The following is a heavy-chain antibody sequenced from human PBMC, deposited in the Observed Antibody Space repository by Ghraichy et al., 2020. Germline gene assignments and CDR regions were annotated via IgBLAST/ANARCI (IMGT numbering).Heavy chain of an antibody. CDR1: GFTFSSYA. J-gene: IGHJ4*02. V-gene: IGHV3-23*01. CDR3: VKGPPPPYSPTRYYFDY. D-gene: IGHD6-13*01. Sequence: GGSLRLSCAASGFTFSSYAMTWVRQAPGKGLEWVSGISGSGGSTYYADSVKGHFTISRDNSKNTLYLQMNSLRAEDTATYYCVKGPPPPYSPTRYYFDYWGQGTLVTVSS. CDR2: ISGSGGST.